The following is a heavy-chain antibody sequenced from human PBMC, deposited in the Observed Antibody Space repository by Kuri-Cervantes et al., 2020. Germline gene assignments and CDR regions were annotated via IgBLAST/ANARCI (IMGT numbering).Heavy chain of an antibody. CDR2: INAGNGNT. CDR1: GYTFTSYA. J-gene: IGHJ6*03. Sequence: ASVKVSCKASGYTFTSYAMHWVRQAPGQRLEWMGWINAGNGNTKYSQKFQGRVTITRDTSASTAYMELRSLRSDDTAVYYCARGTVVVAATHYYYMDVWGKGTTVTVSS. V-gene: IGHV1-3*01. D-gene: IGHD2-15*01. CDR3: ARGTVVVAATHYYYMDV.